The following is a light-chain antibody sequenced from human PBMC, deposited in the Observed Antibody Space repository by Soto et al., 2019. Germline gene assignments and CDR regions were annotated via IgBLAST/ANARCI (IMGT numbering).Light chain of an antibody. CDR1: QSIANY. Sequence: HVTQSASSLSASVVDIFTSSCRASQSIANYLYWYQQKPGTAPKVLIYHASNLQSGVPSRFSGSGSGTEFTLTISSLQPDDFATYYCQQYNSYSFGQGTKVDIK. J-gene: IGKJ1*01. CDR3: QQYNSYS. V-gene: IGKV1-5*01. CDR2: HAS.